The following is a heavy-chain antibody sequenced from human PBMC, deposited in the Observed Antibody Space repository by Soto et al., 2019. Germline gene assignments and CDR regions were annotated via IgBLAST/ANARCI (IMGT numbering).Heavy chain of an antibody. CDR2: IYHSGST. J-gene: IGHJ4*02. Sequence: QVQLQGSGPGLVKPSGTLSLTCAVSGGSISSDNWWSWVRQPPGKGLEWIGEIYHSGSTNYNPSLDSGVTMQIDKAKKRCSLELASGTAAGTAVYYCARGTVSEDCWGQGALVTVSS. CDR1: GGSISSDNW. CDR3: ARGTVSEDC. D-gene: IGHD4-17*01. V-gene: IGHV4-4*02.